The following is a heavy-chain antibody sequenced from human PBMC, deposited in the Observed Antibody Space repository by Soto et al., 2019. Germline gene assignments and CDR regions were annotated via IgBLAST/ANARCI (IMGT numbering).Heavy chain of an antibody. Sequence: EVRLLESGGGLVQPGGSLRLSCAASGFTFSSYAMSWVRQAPGKGLEWVSTISGSGGGTYYADSMKGRFTISRDNSKNTLYLKMYSLRVEDTAVYYCARESDHWGQGTLVTVSS. CDR3: ARESDH. V-gene: IGHV3-23*01. J-gene: IGHJ4*02. CDR2: ISGSGGGT. CDR1: GFTFSSYA.